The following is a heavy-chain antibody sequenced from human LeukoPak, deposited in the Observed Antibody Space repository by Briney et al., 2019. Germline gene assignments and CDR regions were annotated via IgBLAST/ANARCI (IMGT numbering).Heavy chain of an antibody. D-gene: IGHD2-21*02. J-gene: IGHJ4*02. V-gene: IGHV3-30*02. CDR3: ATVSVRLTAILRYFDY. CDR2: IRYDGSNT. CDR1: GLTFSSYG. Sequence: GGSLRLSCAASGLTFSSYGMHWVRQAPGKGLEWVTFIRYDGSNTNYADSVKGRFTISRDNSKNTLYLQMNSLRVEDTAVYYCATVSVRLTAILRYFDYWGQGTLVTVSS.